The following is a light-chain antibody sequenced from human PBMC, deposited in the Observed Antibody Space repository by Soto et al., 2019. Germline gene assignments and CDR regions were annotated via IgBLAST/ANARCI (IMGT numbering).Light chain of an antibody. CDR3: QQYSTSQT. CDR2: ASS. Sequence: EIVLTQSPGTLSLSPGERATLSCRARQSVTSYLAWYQQKPGQAPRLLIYASSTRATGIPDRFSGGGSGTDFTLTISRLEPEDFAVYYCQQYSTSQTFGQGTMLEI. J-gene: IGKJ1*01. V-gene: IGKV3-20*01. CDR1: QSVTSY.